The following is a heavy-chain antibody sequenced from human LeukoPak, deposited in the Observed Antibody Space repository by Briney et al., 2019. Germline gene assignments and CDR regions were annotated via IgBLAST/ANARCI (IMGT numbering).Heavy chain of an antibody. J-gene: IGHJ4*02. CDR2: IKQDGSDR. V-gene: IGHV3-7*03. CDR3: ARDSAAHGGY. CDR1: EINFGNYW. Sequence: GGSLRLSCVVSEINFGNYWMSWVRQTPGKGLEWVANIKQDGSDRYYVDSVKGRFIISRDNAKNSLYLQMNSLRDEDTAVYYCARDSAAHGGYWGQGTPVIVSS. D-gene: IGHD6-25*01.